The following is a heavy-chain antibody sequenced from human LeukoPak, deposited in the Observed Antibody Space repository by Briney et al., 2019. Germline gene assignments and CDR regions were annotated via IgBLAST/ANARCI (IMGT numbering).Heavy chain of an antibody. CDR1: GFTFSSYD. CDR3: ARDQAIDY. J-gene: IGHJ4*02. Sequence: GGSLRLSRAASGFTFSSYDMNWVRQAPGKGLEWVSYISSSGSTIYYADSVKGRSPISRHNAKNSLYLQMNSLTPDDTAVYYCARDQAIDYWGPGTLVTASS. CDR2: ISSSGSTI. V-gene: IGHV3-48*03.